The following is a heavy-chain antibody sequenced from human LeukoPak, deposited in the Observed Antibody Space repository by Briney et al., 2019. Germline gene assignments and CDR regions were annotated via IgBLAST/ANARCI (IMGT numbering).Heavy chain of an antibody. CDR2: INPNSGGT. Sequence: ASVKVSCKASGYTFTGYYMHWVRQAPGQGLEWMGWINPNSGGTNYAQKFQGWVTMTRDTSISTAYMELSRLRSDDTAVYFCARQTYYYDSSRYSNCLDPWGQGTLVTVSS. V-gene: IGHV1-2*04. J-gene: IGHJ5*02. CDR1: GYTFTGYY. CDR3: ARQTYYYDSSRYSNCLDP. D-gene: IGHD3-22*01.